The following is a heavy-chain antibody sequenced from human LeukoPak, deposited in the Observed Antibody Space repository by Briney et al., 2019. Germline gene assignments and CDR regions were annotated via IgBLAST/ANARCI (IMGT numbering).Heavy chain of an antibody. CDR3: AKDRSGAFDI. CDR2: ISGSGGST. Sequence: PGGSLRLSCAASGFTFSSYAMSWVRQAPGKGLEWVSAISGSGGSTCYADSVKGRFTISRDDSKNTLYLQMNSLRAEDTAVYYCAKDRSGAFDIWGQGTMVTVSS. CDR1: GFTFSSYA. J-gene: IGHJ3*02. V-gene: IGHV3-23*01.